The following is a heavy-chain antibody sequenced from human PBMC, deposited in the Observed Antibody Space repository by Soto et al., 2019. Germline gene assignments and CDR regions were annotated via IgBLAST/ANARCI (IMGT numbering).Heavy chain of an antibody. D-gene: IGHD3-10*01. J-gene: IGHJ3*02. Sequence: QVQLQESGPGLVKPSQTLSLTCTVSGGSISSGGYYWSWIRQHPGKGLEWIGYIYYSGSTYYNPSLKSRVTISVDTSKNQFPLKLSSVTAAETAVYYCARANVLLWFGELYPPDAFDIWGQGTMVTVSS. CDR1: GGSISSGGYY. V-gene: IGHV4-31*03. CDR2: IYYSGST. CDR3: ARANVLLWFGELYPPDAFDI.